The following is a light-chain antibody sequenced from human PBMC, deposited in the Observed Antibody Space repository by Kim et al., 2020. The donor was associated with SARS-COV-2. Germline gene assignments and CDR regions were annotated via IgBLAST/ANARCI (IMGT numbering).Light chain of an antibody. CDR1: QSISTW. CDR2: KAS. Sequence: ASVGDRVTITCQASQSISTWVAWYQQKPGKAPKLLIYKASSLESGVPSRFTGSGSGTEFTLTISSLQPDDFASYYCQQYNSFPLTFGGGTKVDIK. V-gene: IGKV1-5*03. CDR3: QQYNSFPLT. J-gene: IGKJ4*01.